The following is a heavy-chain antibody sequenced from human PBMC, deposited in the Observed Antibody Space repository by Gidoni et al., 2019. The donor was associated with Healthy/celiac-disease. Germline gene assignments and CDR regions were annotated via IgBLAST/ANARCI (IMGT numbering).Heavy chain of an antibody. V-gene: IGHV3-21*01. J-gene: IGHJ3*02. D-gene: IGHD6-19*01. Sequence: EVQLVESGGGLVKPGGSLRLSCAASGFTCSSYSINWVRQAPGKGLEWVSSISSSSSYIYYADSVKGRFTISRDNAKNSLYLQMNSLRAEDTAVYYCARVVAVAGRAFDIWGQGTMVTVSS. CDR2: ISSSSSYI. CDR1: GFTCSSYS. CDR3: ARVVAVAGRAFDI.